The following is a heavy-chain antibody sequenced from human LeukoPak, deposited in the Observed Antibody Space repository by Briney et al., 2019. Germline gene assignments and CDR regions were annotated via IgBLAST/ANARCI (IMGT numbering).Heavy chain of an antibody. CDR2: IGRTGDI. CDR3: AKYQLLNSNYWRDAFDF. CDR1: GFTFSNYA. V-gene: IGHV3-23*01. D-gene: IGHD2/OR15-2a*01. Sequence: GGSLRLSCAASGFTFSNYAMTWVRQAPGEGLGWVSGIGRTGDIFYADSVKGRFTISRDNCKNTLYLRMNGLRAEDTAVYYCAKYQLLNSNYWRDAFDFSGQGTMVTVSS. J-gene: IGHJ3*01.